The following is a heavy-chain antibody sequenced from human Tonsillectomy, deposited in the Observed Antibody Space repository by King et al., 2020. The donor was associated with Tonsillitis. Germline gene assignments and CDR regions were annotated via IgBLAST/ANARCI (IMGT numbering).Heavy chain of an antibody. CDR3: ARARGSYSLDY. CDR1: GFTFSNYW. CDR2: IKQDGSEK. Sequence: VQLVESGGGLVQPGGSLSLSCVASGFTFSNYWITWFRQAPGKGLEWVANIKQDGSEKYYVDSVKGRFTISRDNAKNSLYLQMNSLRAEDTAVYYCARARGSYSLDYWGQGTLVTVSS. V-gene: IGHV3-7*01. D-gene: IGHD1-26*01. J-gene: IGHJ4*02.